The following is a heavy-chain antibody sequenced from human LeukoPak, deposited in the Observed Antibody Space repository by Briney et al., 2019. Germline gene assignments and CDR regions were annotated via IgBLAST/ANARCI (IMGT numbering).Heavy chain of an antibody. CDR3: ARGDFYYYGMDV. J-gene: IGHJ6*02. D-gene: IGHD3-3*01. V-gene: IGHV3-53*01. CDR1: GFTVSSNY. CDR2: IYSGGST. Sequence: GGSLRLSCAASGFTVSSNYMSWVRQAPGKGLEWVSVIYSGGSTYYADSVKGRFTISRDNSKNTLYLQMNSLRAEDTAVYYCARGDFYYYGMDVWGQGTTVTVSS.